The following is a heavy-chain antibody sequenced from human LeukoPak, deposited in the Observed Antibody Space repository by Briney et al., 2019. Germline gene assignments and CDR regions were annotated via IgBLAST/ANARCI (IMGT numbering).Heavy chain of an antibody. J-gene: IGHJ4*02. V-gene: IGHV4-59*01. CDR3: ARELCSTTTCYFDY. D-gene: IGHD2-2*01. CDR2: IYYTGST. CDR1: GGSISSYY. Sequence: PSETLSLTCSVSGGSISSYYWSWIRQPPGKGLEWIGYIYYTGSTNYNPSLKSRVTISVDTSKNQFSLKLNSVTAADTAVYCCARELCSTTTCYFDYWGQGTLVTVSS.